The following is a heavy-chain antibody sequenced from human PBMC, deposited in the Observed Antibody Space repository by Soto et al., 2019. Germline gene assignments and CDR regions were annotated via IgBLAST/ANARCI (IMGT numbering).Heavy chain of an antibody. V-gene: IGHV1-3*01. CDR2: INAGNGNT. J-gene: IGHJ5*02. CDR3: ARVCIAARSFDP. CDR1: GYTFTSYA. D-gene: IGHD6-6*01. Sequence: ASVKVSCKASGYTFTSYAIHWVHQAPGQRLEWVGWINAGNGNTKYSQKFQGRVTITRDTSASTAYMELSSLRSEDTAVYYCARVCIAARSFDPWGEGTLVPVSP.